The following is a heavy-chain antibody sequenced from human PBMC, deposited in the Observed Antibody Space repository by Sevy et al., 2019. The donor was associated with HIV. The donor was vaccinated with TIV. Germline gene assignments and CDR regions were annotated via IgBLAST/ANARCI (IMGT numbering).Heavy chain of an antibody. J-gene: IGHJ5*02. V-gene: IGHV1-2*02. Sequence: ASVKVSCKASGYTFTGYHLHWMRQAPGLGLEGMGWMNPLIGLTQYDGKFQGSVSMTRDTATSTAYMELTRLTSDDTAVYYCARTAAAGNYNWFDPWGQGTLVTVSS. CDR3: ARTAAAGNYNWFDP. CDR2: MNPLIGLT. D-gene: IGHD6-25*01. CDR1: GYTFTGYH.